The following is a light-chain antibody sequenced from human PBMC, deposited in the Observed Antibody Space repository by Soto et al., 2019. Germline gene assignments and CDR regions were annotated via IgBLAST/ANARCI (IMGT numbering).Light chain of an antibody. CDR3: QQYGSSIT. V-gene: IGKV3-20*01. Sequence: EIVLTQSPGTLSLSPGERATLSCRASQSVSSSYLAWYKQKPGQAPRLLIYGPSSRATGIPDMCSGGGSGTEFTLTISRLDPEYVAVYYCQQYGSSITFGQGTRLEI. CDR2: GPS. J-gene: IGKJ5*01. CDR1: QSVSSSY.